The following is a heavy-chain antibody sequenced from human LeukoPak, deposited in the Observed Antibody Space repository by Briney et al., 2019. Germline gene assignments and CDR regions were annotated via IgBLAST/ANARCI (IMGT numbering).Heavy chain of an antibody. CDR3: ARQRNGYDRDFDY. V-gene: IGHV4-39*01. CDR2: IYYSGST. Sequence: SETLSLTCTVSGGSISSSGYYWGWIRQPPGKGLEWIGSIYYSGSTYYNPSLRSRVTISVDTSKNQFSLKLSSMTAADTAMYYCARQRNGYDRDFDYWGQGTLVTVSS. CDR1: GGSISSSGYY. D-gene: IGHD5-12*01. J-gene: IGHJ4*02.